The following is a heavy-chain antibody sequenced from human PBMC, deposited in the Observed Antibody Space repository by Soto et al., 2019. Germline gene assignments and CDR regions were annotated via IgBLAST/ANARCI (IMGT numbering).Heavy chain of an antibody. CDR2: INPSGGST. Sequence: QVQLVQSGAEVKKPGASVKVSCKASGYTFTSYYMHWVRQAPGQGLEWMGIINPSGGSTSYAQKFQGRVTMTRDTSTSTVYMELSSLRSEDTAVYYCARVSVYIVSTPRVSGGMDVWGQGTTVTVSS. CDR1: GYTFTSYY. CDR3: ARVSVYIVSTPRVSGGMDV. D-gene: IGHD5-12*01. V-gene: IGHV1-46*01. J-gene: IGHJ6*02.